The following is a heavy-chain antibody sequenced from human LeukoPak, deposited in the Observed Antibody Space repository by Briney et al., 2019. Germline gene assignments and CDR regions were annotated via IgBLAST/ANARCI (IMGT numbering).Heavy chain of an antibody. V-gene: IGHV4-59*12. D-gene: IGHD5-18*01. CDR2: IYDSGST. J-gene: IGHJ4*02. CDR3: ARGDNYGFFDGDFDY. Sequence: SETLSLTCTVSGGSISTYYWSWIRQPPRKGLEWIGYIYDSGSTNYNPSLKSRVTISVDTSKNQFSLQLRSVTAADTAVYYCARGDNYGFFDGDFDYWGQGTLVTVSS. CDR1: GGSISTYY.